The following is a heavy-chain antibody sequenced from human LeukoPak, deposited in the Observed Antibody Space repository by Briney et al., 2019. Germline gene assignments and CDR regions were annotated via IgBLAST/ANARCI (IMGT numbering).Heavy chain of an antibody. CDR1: GFTFNSYA. CDR3: ARDGSGGSCCHFDY. D-gene: IGHD2-15*01. V-gene: IGHV3-23*01. CDR2: ISGGGGST. J-gene: IGHJ4*02. Sequence: PGGSLRLSCTASGFTFNSYAMSWVRQAPGKGLEWVSVISGGGGSTYYADSVKGRFTISRDKSKNTLYLQMNSLRAEDTAVYYCARDGSGGSCCHFDYWGQGTLVTVSS.